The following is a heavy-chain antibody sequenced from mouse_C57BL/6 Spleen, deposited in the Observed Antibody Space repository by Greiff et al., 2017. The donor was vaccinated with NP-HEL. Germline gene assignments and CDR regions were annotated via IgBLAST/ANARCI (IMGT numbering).Heavy chain of an antibody. CDR2: ISGGGGNT. J-gene: IGHJ2*01. CDR1: GFTFSSYT. V-gene: IGHV5-9*01. CDR3: ARRYDGFDY. D-gene: IGHD2-12*01. Sequence: EVMLVESGGGLVKPGGSLKLSCAASGFTFSSYTMSWVRQTPEKRLEWVATISGGGGNTYYPDSVKGRFTISRDNAKNTLYLQMSSLRSEDTALYYCARRYDGFDYWGQGTTLTVSS.